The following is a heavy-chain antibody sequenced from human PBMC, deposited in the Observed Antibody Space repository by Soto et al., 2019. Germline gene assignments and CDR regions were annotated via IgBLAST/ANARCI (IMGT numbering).Heavy chain of an antibody. J-gene: IGHJ4*02. D-gene: IGHD3-3*01. Sequence: QITLNESGPTVVKPAETLTLTCTFSGFSLTTSGVGMGWIRQSPGKVPEWLALIYWDDDKRYSASLKSRLTITKDTSKNQVVLTMASVDPADTATYYCAHRILHTVFGLVTTTAIYFDFWGQGTPVVVSS. CDR1: GFSLTTSGVG. CDR2: IYWDDDK. CDR3: AHRILHTVFGLVTTTAIYFDF. V-gene: IGHV2-5*02.